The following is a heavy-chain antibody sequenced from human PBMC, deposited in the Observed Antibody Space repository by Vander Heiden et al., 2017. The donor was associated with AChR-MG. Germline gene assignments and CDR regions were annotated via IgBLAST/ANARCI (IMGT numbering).Heavy chain of an antibody. D-gene: IGHD3-10*01. Sequence: EVQLLESGGGLVQPGGSLRLSCAASGFTFSSYAMSWVRQAPGKGLEWVSAISGSGGSTYYADSVKGRFTISRDNSKNTLYLQMNSLRAEDTAVYYCAKVAEGYMVQGVNGAFDIWGQGTMVTVSS. CDR3: AKVAEGYMVQGVNGAFDI. CDR2: ISGSGGST. CDR1: GFTFSSYA. J-gene: IGHJ3*02. V-gene: IGHV3-23*01.